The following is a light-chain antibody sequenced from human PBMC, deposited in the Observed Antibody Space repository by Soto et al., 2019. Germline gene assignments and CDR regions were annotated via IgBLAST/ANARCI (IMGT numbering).Light chain of an antibody. CDR2: GNT. CDR3: SSYTSSSPYV. Sequence: QSALTQPPSVSGAPGQRVTISCTGSSSNIGAGYEVHWFQQLPGTAPKLLIYGNTNRPSGVPDRFSGSKSDTSASLAITGLQAEDEADYYCSSYTSSSPYVFGTGTKVTVL. CDR1: SSNIGAGYE. V-gene: IGLV1-40*01. J-gene: IGLJ1*01.